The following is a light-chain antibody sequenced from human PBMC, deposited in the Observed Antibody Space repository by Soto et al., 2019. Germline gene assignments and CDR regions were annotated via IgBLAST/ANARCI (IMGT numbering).Light chain of an antibody. J-gene: IGKJ1*01. V-gene: IGKV3-15*01. CDR1: QSISDT. CDR2: GAS. Sequence: EIVMTQSPATLSVSPGGRATLSCRASQSISDTLAWYQQKPGQAPRLLIHGASTRATGFPARFSGSGSGTDFTLTISDVQPEDFALYYCHQRQSWPRTFGQGTKV. CDR3: HQRQSWPRT.